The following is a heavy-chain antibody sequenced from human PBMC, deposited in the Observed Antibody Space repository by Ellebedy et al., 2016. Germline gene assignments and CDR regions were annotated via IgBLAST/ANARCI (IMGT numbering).Heavy chain of an antibody. Sequence: ASVKVSCXASGYNFSNYDINWVRQAPGQGLEWVGWMNPKSGAAGYGQKFEGRVTMTRNTSIKTAYLEVNSLRSKDTAIYYCARCPPENSTEDYWGQGTLVTVSS. CDR2: MNPKSGAA. D-gene: IGHD2/OR15-2a*01. V-gene: IGHV1-8*01. CDR1: GYNFSNYD. J-gene: IGHJ4*02. CDR3: ARCPPENSTEDY.